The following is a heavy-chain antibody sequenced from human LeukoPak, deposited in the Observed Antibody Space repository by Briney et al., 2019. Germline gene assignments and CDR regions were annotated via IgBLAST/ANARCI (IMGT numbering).Heavy chain of an antibody. CDR3: ARDRWIAARYFDY. V-gene: IGHV3-30*04. CDR2: ISYDGSNK. D-gene: IGHD6-6*01. CDR1: GFTFSSYA. J-gene: IGHJ4*02. Sequence: HPGGSLRLSCAASGFTFSSYAMHWVRQAPGKGLEWVAVISYDGSNKYYADSVKGRFTISRDNSKNTLYLQMNSLRAEDTAVYYCARDRWIAARYFDYWGQGTLVTVSS.